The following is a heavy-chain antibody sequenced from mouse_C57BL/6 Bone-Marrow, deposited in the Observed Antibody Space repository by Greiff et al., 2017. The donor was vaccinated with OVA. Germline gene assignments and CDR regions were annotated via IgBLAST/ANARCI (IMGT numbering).Heavy chain of an antibody. CDR2: ISDGGSYT. CDR1: GFTFSSYA. V-gene: IGHV5-4*03. D-gene: IGHD1-1*01. J-gene: IGHJ4*01. CDR3: ARVYYYGSTIYYAMDY. Sequence: DVKLVESGGGLVKPGGSLKLSCAASGFTFSSYAMSWVRQTPEKRLEWVATISDGGSYTYYPDNVKGRFTISRDNAKNNLYLQMSHLKSEDTAMYYCARVYYYGSTIYYAMDYWGQGTSVTVSS.